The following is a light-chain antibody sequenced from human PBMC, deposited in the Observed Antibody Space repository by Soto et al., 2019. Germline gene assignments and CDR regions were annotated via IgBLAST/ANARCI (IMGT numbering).Light chain of an antibody. J-gene: IGKJ1*01. CDR2: KAS. Sequence: DIQMTQYPSTLSASVGDRVTITCRASQSISSWLAWYQQRPGKAPKLLIYKASNLGSGVPSRFTGSGSGAEFTLTISSLQPDDFATYYCQEYSTYSRTFGQGTKVDIK. CDR3: QEYSTYSRT. CDR1: QSISSW. V-gene: IGKV1-5*03.